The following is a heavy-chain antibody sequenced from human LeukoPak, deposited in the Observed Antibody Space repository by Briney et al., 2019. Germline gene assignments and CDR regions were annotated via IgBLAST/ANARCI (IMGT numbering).Heavy chain of an antibody. CDR3: AKGPSSGCYFVYYGMDV. CDR2: ISYDGSNK. Sequence: GGSLRLSCAASGFTFSSYGMHWVRQAPGKGLEWVAVISYDGSNKYYADSVKGRFTISRDNSKNTLYLQMNSLRAEDTAVYYCAKGPSSGCYFVYYGMDVWGQGTTVTVSS. CDR1: GFTFSSYG. J-gene: IGHJ6*02. D-gene: IGHD3-22*01. V-gene: IGHV3-30*18.